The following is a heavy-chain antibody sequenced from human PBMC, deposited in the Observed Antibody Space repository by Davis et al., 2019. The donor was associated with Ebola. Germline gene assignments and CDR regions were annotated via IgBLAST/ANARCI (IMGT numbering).Heavy chain of an antibody. D-gene: IGHD4-17*01. J-gene: IGHJ4*02. CDR3: AKPHDYGDLSHFDY. Sequence: GGSLRLSCAASGFTFSTYAMGWVRQAPGKGLEWVSDISSGGGAPYYADSVKGRFTTFRDNPKNTLYLQMNSLRAEDTAIYYCAKPHDYGDLSHFDYWGQGVLVTVSS. V-gene: IGHV3-23*01. CDR1: GFTFSTYA. CDR2: ISSGGGAP.